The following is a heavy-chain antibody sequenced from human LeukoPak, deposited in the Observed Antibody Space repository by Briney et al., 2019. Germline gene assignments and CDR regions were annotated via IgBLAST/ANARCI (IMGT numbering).Heavy chain of an antibody. CDR1: GGYLSSYN. Sequence: PSETLSLTCSVSGGYLSSYNWNWIRQSPGKGMEWIGYISHRGNTNTNPSLKSRVTISVDTPKNQFSLKLTSVTAADTAVYFCARGGIVGSRTNWFDPWGQGTLVTVSS. CDR2: ISHRGNT. V-gene: IGHV4-59*12. D-gene: IGHD1-26*01. CDR3: ARGGIVGSRTNWFDP. J-gene: IGHJ5*02.